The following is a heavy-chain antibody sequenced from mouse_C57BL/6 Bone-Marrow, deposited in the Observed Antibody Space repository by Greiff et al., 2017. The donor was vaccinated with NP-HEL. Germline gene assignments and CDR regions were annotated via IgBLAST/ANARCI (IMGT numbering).Heavy chain of an antibody. V-gene: IGHV7-3*01. CDR2: IRNKANGYTT. Sequence: EVQRVESGGGLVQPGGSLSLSCAASGFTFTDYYMSWVRQPPGKALEWLGFIRNKANGYTTEYSASVKGRFTISRDNSQSILYLQMNALRAEDSATYYCARYGGQGFAYWGQGTLVTVSA. J-gene: IGHJ3*01. CDR3: ARYGGQGFAY. D-gene: IGHD3-3*01. CDR1: GFTFTDYY.